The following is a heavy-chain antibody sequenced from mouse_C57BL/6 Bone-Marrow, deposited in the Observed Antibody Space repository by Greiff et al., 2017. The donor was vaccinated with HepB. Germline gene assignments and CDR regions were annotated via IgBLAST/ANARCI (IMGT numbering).Heavy chain of an antibody. J-gene: IGHJ4*01. CDR1: GYTFTDYY. CDR3: ARGDLLHYAMDY. Sequence: VQLQQSGPVLVKPGASVKMSCKASGYTFTDYYMNWVKQSHGKSLEWIGVINPYNGGTSYNQKFKGKATLTVDKSSSTAYMELNSLTSEDSAVYYCARGDLLHYAMDYWGQGTSVTVSS. CDR2: INPYNGGT. V-gene: IGHV1-19*01. D-gene: IGHD2-1*01.